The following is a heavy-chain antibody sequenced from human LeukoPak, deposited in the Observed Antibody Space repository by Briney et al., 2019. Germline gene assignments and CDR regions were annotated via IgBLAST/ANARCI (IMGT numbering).Heavy chain of an antibody. CDR3: ARHATFYSSGWYSAFDI. J-gene: IGHJ3*02. CDR1: GGSISSSSYY. Sequence: PSETLSLTCTVSGGSISSSSYYWGWIRQPPGKGLEWIGSIYYSGSTYYNPSLKSRVTISVDTSKNQFSLKLSSVTAADTAVYYCARHATFYSSGWYSAFDIWGQGTMVTVSS. V-gene: IGHV4-39*01. CDR2: IYYSGST. D-gene: IGHD6-19*01.